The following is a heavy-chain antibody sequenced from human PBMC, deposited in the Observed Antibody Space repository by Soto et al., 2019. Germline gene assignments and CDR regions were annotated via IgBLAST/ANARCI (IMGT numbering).Heavy chain of an antibody. Sequence: PGGSLRLSCAASGFTFSDYYMSWIRQAPGKGLEWVPAISGSGGSTYYADSVKGRFTISRDNSKNTLYLQMNSLRAEDTAVYYCAKEYYYDSSGYFDYWGQGTLVTVSS. V-gene: IGHV3-23*01. CDR2: ISGSGGST. CDR3: AKEYYYDSSGYFDY. D-gene: IGHD3-22*01. CDR1: GFTFSDYY. J-gene: IGHJ4*02.